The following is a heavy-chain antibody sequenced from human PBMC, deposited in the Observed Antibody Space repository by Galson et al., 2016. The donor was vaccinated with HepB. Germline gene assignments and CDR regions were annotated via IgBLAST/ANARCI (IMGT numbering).Heavy chain of an antibody. Sequence: SVKVSCRASGCTFSRYAMHWVRQAPGQRLEWMGWINAGNGNTKYSQKFQGRVTITRDTSASTAFMELSSLRSEDTAVYYCASAGFCSGVSCYSEGGFDYWGQGTLVTVSS. CDR3: ASAGFCSGVSCYSEGGFDY. CDR1: GCTFSRYA. D-gene: IGHD2-15*01. CDR2: INAGNGNT. J-gene: IGHJ4*02. V-gene: IGHV1-3*01.